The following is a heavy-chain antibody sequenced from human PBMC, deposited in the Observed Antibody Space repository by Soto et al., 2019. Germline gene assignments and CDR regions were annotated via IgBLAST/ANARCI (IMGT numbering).Heavy chain of an antibody. V-gene: IGHV3-15*07. Sequence: GGSLRLSCAASGFTFSNAWINWVRQAPGKGLEWVGRIKSKTDGGTTDYAEPVKGRFAISRDDSNNMVYLQMNSLKIEDTVVYYCTTDSYSTIIIVRFDYWGHGTLVTVSS. CDR3: TTDSYSTIIIVRFDY. D-gene: IGHD3-22*01. CDR2: IKSKTDGGTT. J-gene: IGHJ4*01. CDR1: GFTFSNAW.